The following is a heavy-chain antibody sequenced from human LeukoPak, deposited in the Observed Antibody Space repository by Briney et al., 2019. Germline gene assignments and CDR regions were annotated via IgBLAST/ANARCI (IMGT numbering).Heavy chain of an antibody. CDR2: IYPGDSDT. V-gene: IGHV5-51*01. CDR3: ARLLRNIAAAVYYFDY. Sequence: GESLKISCKGSGYSFTNYWTGWVRQMPGKGLEWMGIIYPGDSDTRYSPSFQGQVTISADKSISTAYLQWSSLKASDTAMYYCARLLRNIAAAVYYFDYWGQGTLVTVSS. J-gene: IGHJ4*02. D-gene: IGHD6-13*01. CDR1: GYSFTNYW.